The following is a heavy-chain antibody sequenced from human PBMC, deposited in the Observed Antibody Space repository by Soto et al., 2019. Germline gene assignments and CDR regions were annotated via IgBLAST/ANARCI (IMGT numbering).Heavy chain of an antibody. V-gene: IGHV4-59*01. CDR3: AGSKNRGVSLDY. D-gene: IGHD3-10*01. J-gene: IGHJ4*02. CDR1: GVSIRSYF. Sequence: SETLSLTCTVSGVSIRSYFWSWVRQPPGRGLEWIGYTYYTADSKYNPSLESRATISADPSNKQFSLRLSPVTAADTALYFCAGSKNRGVSLDYWGQGALVTVSS. CDR2: TYYTADS.